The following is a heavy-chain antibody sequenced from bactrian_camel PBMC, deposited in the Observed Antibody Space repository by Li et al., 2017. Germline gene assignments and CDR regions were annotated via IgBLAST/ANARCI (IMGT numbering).Heavy chain of an antibody. CDR3: AAGWSFGVGTLLRRHYNY. V-gene: IGHV3S1*01. CDR2: IMVLGATT. J-gene: IGHJ4*01. Sequence: HVQLVESGGGSVQAGGSLRLSCTVTGYRYLQNCMAWFRRVPGGEREGVAAIMVLGATTYYADSVKGRFTISQDNAKNMVYLQVNSLKAEDTAMYYCAAGWSFGVGTLLRRHYNYWGQGTQVTVS. D-gene: IGHD3*01. CDR1: GYRYLQNC.